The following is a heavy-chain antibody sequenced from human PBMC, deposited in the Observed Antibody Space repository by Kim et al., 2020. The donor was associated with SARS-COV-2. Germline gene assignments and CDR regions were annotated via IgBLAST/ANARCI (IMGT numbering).Heavy chain of an antibody. CDR1: GFTFSSYG. J-gene: IGHJ6*03. CDR3: AKDSLRGSTTTVYYYYYMDV. CDR2: ISYDGSNK. V-gene: IGHV3-30*18. D-gene: IGHD4-17*01. Sequence: GGSLRLSCAASGFTFSSYGMHWVRQAPGKGLEWVAVISYDGSNKYYADSVKGRFTISRDNSKNTLYLQMNSLRAEDTAVYYCAKDSLRGSTTTVYYYYYMDVWGKGTTVTVSS.